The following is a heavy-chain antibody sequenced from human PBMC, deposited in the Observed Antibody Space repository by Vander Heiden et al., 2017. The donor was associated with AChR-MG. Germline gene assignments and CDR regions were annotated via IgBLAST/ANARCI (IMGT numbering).Heavy chain of an antibody. V-gene: IGHV4-59*08. D-gene: IGHD3-9*01. CDR1: GGSISSYY. Sequence: QVQLQESGPGLVKPSETLSLTCTVSGGSISSYYWSWTRQPPGKGLEWIGYIYDSGSTNYNPSLKSRVTISVDTSKNQFALKLSSVTAADTAVYYCARPRYGGLDGMDVWGQGTTVTVSS. J-gene: IGHJ6*02. CDR3: ARPRYGGLDGMDV. CDR2: IYDSGST.